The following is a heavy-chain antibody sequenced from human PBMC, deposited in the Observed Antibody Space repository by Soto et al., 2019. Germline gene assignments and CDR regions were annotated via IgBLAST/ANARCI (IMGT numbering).Heavy chain of an antibody. CDR3: ARDELRRYYGMDV. D-gene: IGHD1-26*01. J-gene: IGHJ6*02. CDR2: IYYSGST. CDR1: GGPISSGGYY. Sequence: PSETLSLTCTVSGGPISSGGYYWSWIRQHPGKGLEWIGYIYYSGSTYYNPSLKSRVTISVDTPKNQFSLKLSSVTAADTAVYYCARDELRRYYGMDVWGQGTTVTVSS. V-gene: IGHV4-31*03.